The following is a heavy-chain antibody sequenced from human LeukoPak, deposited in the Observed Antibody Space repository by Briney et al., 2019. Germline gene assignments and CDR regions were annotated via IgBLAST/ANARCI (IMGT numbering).Heavy chain of an antibody. CDR3: AKAPNYDILTSPLDY. J-gene: IGHJ4*02. CDR2: ISYDGSNK. Sequence: PGRSLRLSCAASGFTFSSYGMHWVRQAPGKGLEWVAVISYDGSNKYYADSVKGRFTISRDNSKNTLYLQMYSLRAEDTAVYYCAKAPNYDILTSPLDYWGQGTLVTVSS. D-gene: IGHD3-9*01. CDR1: GFTFSSYG. V-gene: IGHV3-30*18.